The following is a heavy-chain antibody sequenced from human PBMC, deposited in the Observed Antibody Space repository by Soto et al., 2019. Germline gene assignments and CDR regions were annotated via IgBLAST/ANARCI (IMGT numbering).Heavy chain of an antibody. CDR1: GFTFSRHA. J-gene: IGHJ4*02. D-gene: IGHD3-22*01. Sequence: EVELLESGGGMVQPGGSLRLSCVASGFTFSRHALAWVRQVPGKGLEWVSAISGSGASKYDADSVKGRFTISRDNSNTTLFLQMNSLRADDTAVYYCAKTPGVIVVVTAFALWGRGIPVIVSS. V-gene: IGHV3-23*01. CDR3: AKTPGVIVVVTAFAL. CDR2: ISGSGASK.